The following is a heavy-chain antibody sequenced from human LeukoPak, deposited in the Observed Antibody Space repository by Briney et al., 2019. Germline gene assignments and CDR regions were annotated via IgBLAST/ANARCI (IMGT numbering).Heavy chain of an antibody. J-gene: IGHJ4*02. CDR2: ISSSSSYI. CDR1: GFTFSSYS. CDR3: ARDARTVTTLFDY. V-gene: IGHV3-21*01. D-gene: IGHD4-17*01. Sequence: GGSLRLSCAASGFTFSSYSMNWVRQAPGKGLEWVSSISSSSSYIYYADSVKGRFTISRDNAKNSLYLQMNSLRAEDTAVYYCARDARTVTTLFDYWGQGTLATVSS.